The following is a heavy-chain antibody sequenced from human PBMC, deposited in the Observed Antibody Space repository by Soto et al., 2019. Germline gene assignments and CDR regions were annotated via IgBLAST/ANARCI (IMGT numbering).Heavy chain of an antibody. D-gene: IGHD2-15*01. CDR3: ARSRVGVVAATPIFDI. Sequence: QVQLVQSGAEVKKPGSSVKVSCKASGGTFSSYTISWVRQAPGQGLEWMGRIIPILGIANYAQKFQGRVTITAEKSTSTAYMELSSLRSEDTAVYYCARSRVGVVAATPIFDIWGQGTMVTVSS. V-gene: IGHV1-69*02. CDR1: GGTFSSYT. CDR2: IIPILGIA. J-gene: IGHJ3*02.